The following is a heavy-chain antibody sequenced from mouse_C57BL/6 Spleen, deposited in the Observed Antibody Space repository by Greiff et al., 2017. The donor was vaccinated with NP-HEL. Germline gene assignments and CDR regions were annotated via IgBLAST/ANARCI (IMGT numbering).Heavy chain of an antibody. Sequence: VQLQQSGPELVKPGASVKISCKASGYSFTDYNMNWVKQSNGKSLEWIGVINPNYGTTSYNQKFKGKATFTVDQSSSTAYMQLNSLTSEDSAVYYCARSGYYYGSSYIYAMDYWGQGTSVTVSS. CDR1: GYSFTDYN. J-gene: IGHJ4*01. CDR3: ARSGYYYGSSYIYAMDY. V-gene: IGHV1-39*01. CDR2: INPNYGTT. D-gene: IGHD1-1*01.